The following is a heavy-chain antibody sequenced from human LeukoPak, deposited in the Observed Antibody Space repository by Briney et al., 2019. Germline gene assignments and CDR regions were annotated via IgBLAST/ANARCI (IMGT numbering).Heavy chain of an antibody. D-gene: IGHD5-12*01. Sequence: ASVKVSCKASGYTFTSYAMHWVRQAPGQRLEWMGWINAGNGNTKYSQKFQGRVTITRDTSASTAYMELSSLRSEDTAVYYCARDQGYSGGFYYYGMGVWGQGTTVTVSS. CDR3: ARDQGYSGGFYYYGMGV. V-gene: IGHV1-3*01. CDR1: GYTFTSYA. J-gene: IGHJ6*02. CDR2: INAGNGNT.